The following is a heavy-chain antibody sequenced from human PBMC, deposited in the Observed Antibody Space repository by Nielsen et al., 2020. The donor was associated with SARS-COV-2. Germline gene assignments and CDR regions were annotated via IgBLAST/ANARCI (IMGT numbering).Heavy chain of an antibody. CDR2: ISASSSDI. CDR1: GVSFRTYS. D-gene: IGHD6-19*01. J-gene: IGHJ4*02. Sequence: GESLKISCAAAGVSFRTYSMNWVRQAPGKGLEWVSMISASSSDIYYADSVKGRFTISRDNAKNSLYLQMNSLRPEDTAVYYCASGPLAVAPDSWGQGTLVTVSS. V-gene: IGHV3-21*01. CDR3: ASGPLAVAPDS.